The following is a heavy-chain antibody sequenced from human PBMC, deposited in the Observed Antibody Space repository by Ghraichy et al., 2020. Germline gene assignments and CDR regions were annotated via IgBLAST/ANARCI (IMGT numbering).Heavy chain of an antibody. CDR2: ISSSGNTI. J-gene: IGHJ4*02. V-gene: IGHV3-11*01. D-gene: IGHD6-13*01. CDR3: ARWSITAAGDSDY. CDR1: GFTLSDYY. Sequence: GGSLRLSCAASGFTLSDYYMSWIRQAPGKGLEWISYISSSGNTIYYADSVKGRFTICRDNAKNSLCLQMNSLRAEDTAVYYCARWSITAAGDSDYWGQGTLVTVSS.